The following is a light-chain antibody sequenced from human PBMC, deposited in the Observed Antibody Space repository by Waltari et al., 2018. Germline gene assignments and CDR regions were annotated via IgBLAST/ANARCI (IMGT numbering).Light chain of an antibody. V-gene: IGKV3-15*01. CDR2: GAS. CDR3: QQYSKWPLT. Sequence: EIVMTQSPATLSVSPGDRATLSCRASQTISSSLAWYQQKPGLAPRLLIYGASTRAAGIPARFSGSVSGTEFTLTITSLQSEDFAFYSCQQYSKWPLTFGGGTKVEIK. CDR1: QTISSS. J-gene: IGKJ4*01.